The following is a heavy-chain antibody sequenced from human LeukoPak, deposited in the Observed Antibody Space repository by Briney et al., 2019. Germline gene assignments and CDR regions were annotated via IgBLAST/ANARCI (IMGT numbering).Heavy chain of an antibody. CDR3: SRNSPPWLGP. D-gene: IGHD6-19*01. V-gene: IGHV4-59*01. Sequence: SETLSLTCTVSGGSISSYYWSWIRQPPGKGLEWIAYIDDSGSINYNPSLTSRVTMSVDTSKNQFSLRLKSVTAAATAEYYLSRNSPPWLGPWGQGKLVTVSS. CDR1: GGSISSYY. CDR2: IDDSGSI. J-gene: IGHJ5*02.